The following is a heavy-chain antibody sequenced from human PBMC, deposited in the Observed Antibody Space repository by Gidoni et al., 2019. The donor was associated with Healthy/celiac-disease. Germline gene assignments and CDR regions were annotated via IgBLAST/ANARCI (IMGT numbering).Heavy chain of an antibody. CDR3: AKDEYSSSPGDY. D-gene: IGHD6-6*01. CDR2: ISGSGGST. V-gene: IGHV3-23*01. Sequence: EVQLLESGGGLVQPGGSLRLSCAASGFTFRSYALSWVRQAPGKGLEWVSAISGSGGSTSYADSVKGRFTISRDNAKNTLYLQMNSLRAEDTAVYYCAKDEYSSSPGDYWGQGTLVTVSS. J-gene: IGHJ4*02. CDR1: GFTFRSYA.